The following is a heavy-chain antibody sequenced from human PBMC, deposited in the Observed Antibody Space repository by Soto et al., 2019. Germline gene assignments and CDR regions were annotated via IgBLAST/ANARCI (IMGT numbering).Heavy chain of an antibody. J-gene: IGHJ4*02. D-gene: IGHD1-20*01. CDR2: INSDGSTT. CDR3: VRGSVYNWRGDY. V-gene: IGHV3-74*01. Sequence: EVQLVESGGGLVQPGGSLRLSCAASGFTFSNYWMHWVRQAPGKGLVWVSRINSDGSTTGNADSVKGRFTISRDKAKNTLYLQMNSLRAEDTAVYYCVRGSVYNWRGDYWGQGTLVTVSS. CDR1: GFTFSNYW.